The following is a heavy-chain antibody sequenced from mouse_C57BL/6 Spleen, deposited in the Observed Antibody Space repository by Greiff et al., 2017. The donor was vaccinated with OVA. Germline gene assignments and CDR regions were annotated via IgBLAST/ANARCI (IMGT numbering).Heavy chain of an antibody. D-gene: IGHD1-1*01. V-gene: IGHV3-6*01. CDR1: GYSITSGYY. CDR2: ISYDGSN. CDR3: ARNYGSSSFDY. Sequence: VQLQESGPGLVKPSQSLSLTCSVTGYSITSGYYWNWIRQFPGNKLEWMGYISYDGSNNYNPSLKNRISITRDTSKNQFFLKLNSVTTEDTATYYCARNYGSSSFDYWGQGTTLTVSS. J-gene: IGHJ2*01.